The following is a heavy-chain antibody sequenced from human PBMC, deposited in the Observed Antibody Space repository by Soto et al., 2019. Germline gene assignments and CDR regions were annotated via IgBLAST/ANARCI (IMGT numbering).Heavy chain of an antibody. CDR2: INPSGGST. D-gene: IGHD3-10*01. CDR3: ASGSGSEFYDAFDI. CDR1: GYTFTSYY. Sequence: VKVSCKVSGYTFTSYYMIWVRQAPGQELEWMGIINPSGGSTSYAQKFQCRVTMTRDTSTSTVYMELSSLRSEDTAVYYCASGSGSEFYDAFDIWGQGTMVTVSS. V-gene: IGHV1-46*03. J-gene: IGHJ3*02.